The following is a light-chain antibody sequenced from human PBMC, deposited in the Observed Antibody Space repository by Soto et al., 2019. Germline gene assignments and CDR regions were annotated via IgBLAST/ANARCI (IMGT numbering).Light chain of an antibody. Sequence: SALTKPASVSGSPGQSITISCTGTNSDVGSSNSVSWYQHHPGKAPKLIIYDVNSRPSGVSNRFSGSKSGNTASLTISGLQVEDEADYYCSSYTNNSPNCVFGTGTKVTVL. CDR1: NSDVGSSNS. V-gene: IGLV2-14*03. J-gene: IGLJ1*01. CDR2: DVN. CDR3: SSYTNNSPNCV.